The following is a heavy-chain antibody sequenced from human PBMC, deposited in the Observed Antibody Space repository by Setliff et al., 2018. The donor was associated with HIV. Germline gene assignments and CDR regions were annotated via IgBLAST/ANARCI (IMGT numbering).Heavy chain of an antibody. V-gene: IGHV3-74*03. J-gene: IGHJ5*01. CDR1: GFTFSYYW. D-gene: IGHD6-13*01. CDR3: VRVAGFSSSWFGY. Sequence: PSETLSLSCAASGFTFSYYWMHWVRQAPGKGLEWVARINSDGSTVEHAGAVKGRLTISRDNARNTLYLEMNSLRVEDAAMYYCVRVAGFSSSWFGYWGQGTLGTVSS. CDR2: INSDGSTV.